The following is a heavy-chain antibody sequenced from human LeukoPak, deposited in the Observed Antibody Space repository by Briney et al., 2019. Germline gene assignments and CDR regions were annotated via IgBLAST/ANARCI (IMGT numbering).Heavy chain of an antibody. V-gene: IGHV3-23*01. CDR2: ISGSGGST. D-gene: IGHD2-2*02. J-gene: IGHJ5*02. CDR1: GFTFSSYA. CDR3: AKAVVPAAIKSWFDP. Sequence: GGSLRLSCAASGFTFSSYAMSWVPQAPGKGLEWVSAISGSGGSTYYADSVKGRFTISRDNSKNTLYLQMNSLRAEDTAVYYCAKAVVPAAIKSWFDPWGQGTLVTVSS.